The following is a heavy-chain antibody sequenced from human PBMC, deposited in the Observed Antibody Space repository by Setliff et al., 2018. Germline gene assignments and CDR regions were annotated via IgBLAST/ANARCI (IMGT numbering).Heavy chain of an antibody. V-gene: IGHV4-34*01. D-gene: IGHD3-22*01. Sequence: KPSETLSLTCTVSGGSISGYYWSWIRQPPGKGLEWIGEINHSGSTNYNPSLKSRVTISVDTSKNQFSLKLSSVTAADTAVYYCASRDYDSSGYYGGSDYWGQGTLVTVSS. CDR2: INHSGST. J-gene: IGHJ4*02. CDR1: GGSISGYY. CDR3: ASRDYDSSGYYGGSDY.